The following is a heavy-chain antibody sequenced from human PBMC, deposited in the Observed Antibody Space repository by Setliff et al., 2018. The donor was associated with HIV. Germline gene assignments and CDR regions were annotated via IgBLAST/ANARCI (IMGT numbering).Heavy chain of an antibody. CDR2: IYYSGST. CDR3: ARIVRWELVATSTFFYYYMDV. V-gene: IGHV4-59*08. Sequence: SETLSLTCTVSGDSISSYYWSWIRQHPGKGLEWIGYIYYSGSTYYNPSLESRVATSVDTSKNQFSLKLSSVTAADTAVYYCARIVRWELVATSTFFYYYMDVWGKGTTVTVSS. D-gene: IGHD1-26*01. J-gene: IGHJ6*03. CDR1: GDSISSYY.